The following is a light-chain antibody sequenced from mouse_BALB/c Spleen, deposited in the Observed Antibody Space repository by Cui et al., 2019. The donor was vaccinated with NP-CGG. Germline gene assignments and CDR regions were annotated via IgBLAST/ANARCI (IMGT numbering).Light chain of an antibody. CDR1: TGTVTTSNY. CDR3: ALWYSNHWV. CDR2: GTN. V-gene: IGLV1*01. J-gene: IGLJ1*01. Sequence: QAVVTQESALTTSPGETVTPTCRSSTGTVTTSNYANWVQEKPDHLFTGLIGGTNNRVPGVPARFSGSLIGDKSALTIAGAQTEDEAIYFCALWYSNHWVFGGGTKVTVL.